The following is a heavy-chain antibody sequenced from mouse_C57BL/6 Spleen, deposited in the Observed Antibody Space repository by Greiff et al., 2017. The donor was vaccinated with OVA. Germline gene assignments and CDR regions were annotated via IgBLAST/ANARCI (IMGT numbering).Heavy chain of an antibody. Sequence: DVKLQESGGGLVQPKGSLKLSCAASGFSFNTYAMNWVRQAPGKGLEWVARIRSKSNNYATYYADSVKDRFTISRDDSESMLYLQMNNLKTEDTAMYYCVRQKYAFDYWGQGTTLTVSS. D-gene: IGHD5-1-1*01. V-gene: IGHV10-1*01. CDR3: VRQKYAFDY. J-gene: IGHJ2*01. CDR2: IRSKSNNYAT. CDR1: GFSFNTYA.